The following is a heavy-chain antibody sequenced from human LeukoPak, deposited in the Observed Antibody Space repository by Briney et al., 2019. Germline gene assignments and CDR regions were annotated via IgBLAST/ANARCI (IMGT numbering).Heavy chain of an antibody. J-gene: IGHJ4*02. CDR1: GHTFSSYW. Sequence: GESLKISCKNSGHTFSSYWTGWARQMPGKGLEWMGIIYPDASDIRYSPSFQGQVTISADKSINTAYLQWSSLKASDIAIYYCATTPYHSSNGYPDYWGQGTPVTVSS. D-gene: IGHD3-22*01. V-gene: IGHV5-51*01. CDR2: IYPDASDI. CDR3: ATTPYHSSNGYPDY.